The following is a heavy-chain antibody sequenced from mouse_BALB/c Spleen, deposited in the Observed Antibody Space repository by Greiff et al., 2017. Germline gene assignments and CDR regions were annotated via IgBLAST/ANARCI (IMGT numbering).Heavy chain of an antibody. V-gene: IGHV1-9*01. D-gene: IGHD2-1*01. CDR3: AASLYGNYLDY. CDR2: ILPGSGST. CDR1: GYTFSSYW. J-gene: IGHJ2*01. Sequence: VKLMESGAELMKPGASVKISCKATGYTFSSYWIEWVKQRPGHGLEWIGEILPGSGSTNYNEKFKGKATFTADTSSNTAYMQLSSLTSEDSAVYYCAASLYGNYLDYWGQGTTLTVSS.